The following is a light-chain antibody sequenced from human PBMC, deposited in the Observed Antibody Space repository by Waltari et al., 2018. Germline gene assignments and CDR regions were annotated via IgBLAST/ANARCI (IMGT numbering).Light chain of an antibody. V-gene: IGLV1-47*01. Sequence: QSVLTQPPSASGTPGQEVTISCSGTSSSAGSNFVFWYQQLPGAAPNLIIFRCEGRPSGVSDRISGSKSGTSASLVITGVRSEDEADYFCATWEESLSAYVFGSGNKVTVL. CDR3: ATWEESLSAYV. CDR2: RCE. J-gene: IGLJ1*01. CDR1: SSSAGSNF.